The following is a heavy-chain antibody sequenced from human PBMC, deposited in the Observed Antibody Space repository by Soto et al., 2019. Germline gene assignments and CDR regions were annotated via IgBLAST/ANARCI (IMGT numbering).Heavy chain of an antibody. Sequence: QVQLVESGGGVVQPGRSLRLYCAASGFTFSSYSMHWVRQAPGTGLEGVAVLSYDGSNKYYADSVKCRCTISRDNSKNTMYLQMSSLRAEETAVYYFARDPTVRYCDWLSCRVGWFGPWGQGTLFTVSS. J-gene: IGHJ5*02. CDR3: ARDPTVRYCDWLSCRVGWFGP. CDR2: LSYDGSNK. V-gene: IGHV3-30-3*01. CDR1: GFTFSSYS. D-gene: IGHD3-9*01.